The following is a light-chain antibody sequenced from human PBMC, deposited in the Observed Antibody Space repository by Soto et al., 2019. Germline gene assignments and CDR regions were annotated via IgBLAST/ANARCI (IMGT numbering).Light chain of an antibody. CDR1: SSDVGGSNY. J-gene: IGLJ2*01. CDR3: SSYTSSSTVV. CDR2: DVS. V-gene: IGLV2-14*03. Sequence: QSALTQPASVSGSPGQSITISCTGTSSDVGGSNYVSWYQQHPGKAPKLMIYDVSNRPSGVSNRFSGSKSGNTAFLTISGLQAEDEADYYCSSYTSSSTVVFGGGTKLTVL.